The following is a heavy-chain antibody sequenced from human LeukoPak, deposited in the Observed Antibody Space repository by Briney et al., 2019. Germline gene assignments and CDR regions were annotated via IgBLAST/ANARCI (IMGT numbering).Heavy chain of an antibody. J-gene: IGHJ4*02. CDR2: ISWNSGSI. D-gene: IGHD3-22*01. V-gene: IGHV3-9*01. CDR1: GFTFDDYA. Sequence: PGGSLRLSCAASGFTFDDYAMHWVRQAPGKGLEWVSGISWNSGSIGYADSVKGRFTFSRDNAKNTLYLQMNSLRAEDTAVYYCARGGDYDSSDYWGQGTLVTVSS. CDR3: ARGGDYDSSDY.